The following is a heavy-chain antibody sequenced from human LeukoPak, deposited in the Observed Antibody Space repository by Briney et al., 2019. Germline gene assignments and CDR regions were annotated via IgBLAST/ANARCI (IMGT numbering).Heavy chain of an antibody. CDR2: IVVGSGNT. D-gene: IGHD6-6*01. CDR3: AAGIAARPGPRYFDL. V-gene: IGHV1-58*01. J-gene: IGHJ2*01. Sequence: SVKVSCKASGFTFTSSAVQWVRQARGQRLEWIGWIVVGSGNTNYAQKFQERVTITRDMSTSTAYMELSSLRSEDTAVYYCAAGIAARPGPRYFDLWGRGTLVTVSS. CDR1: GFTFTSSA.